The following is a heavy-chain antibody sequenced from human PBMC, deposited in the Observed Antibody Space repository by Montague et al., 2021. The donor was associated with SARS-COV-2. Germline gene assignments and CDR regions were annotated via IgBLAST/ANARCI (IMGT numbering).Heavy chain of an antibody. D-gene: IGHD5-18*01. J-gene: IGHJ4*02. V-gene: IGHV4-61*02. CDR1: AGSMSSSDFY. Sequence: TLSLTCTVSAGSMSSSDFYWTWVRQPAGKGLEWIGRIYISGRTNYNPFLQSRVTMTLDTSKNEFYLRLSSVSAADTAVYYCARVSDGPEGNFDYWGQGTLVTVS. CDR2: IYISGRT. CDR3: ARVSDGPEGNFDY.